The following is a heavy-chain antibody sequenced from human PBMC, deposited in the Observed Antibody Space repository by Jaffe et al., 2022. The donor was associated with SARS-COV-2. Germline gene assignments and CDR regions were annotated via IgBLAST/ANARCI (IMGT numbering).Heavy chain of an antibody. CDR1: GFTFNTYA. D-gene: IGHD3-10*01. CDR2: MSSDGREI. Sequence: QVQLVESGGGVVQPGRSLRLSCAASGFTFNTYAMHWVRQAPGKGLEWLAVMSSDGREIYNTDSVEGRFAISRDNSNNMVYLQMNGLRPEDTALYYCVTRGGTVGGNWFDAWGQGALVTVSS. J-gene: IGHJ5*02. V-gene: IGHV3-30*09. CDR3: VTRGGTVGGNWFDA.